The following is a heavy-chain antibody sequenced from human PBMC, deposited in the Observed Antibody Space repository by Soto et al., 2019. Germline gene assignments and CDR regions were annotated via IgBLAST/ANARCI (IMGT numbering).Heavy chain of an antibody. CDR2: IYYSGST. CDR1: GGSISSGGYS. V-gene: IGHV4-61*08. CDR3: ARHMDTTGNEAFDS. D-gene: IGHD1-1*01. Sequence: TSETLSLTCDVSGGSISSGGYSLSWIRQPPGKGLEWIGYIYYSGSTNYNPSLKSRVTISIDTSKNQFSLKLNSVTAADTAVYYCARHMDTTGNEAFDSWGQGALVTVSS. J-gene: IGHJ4*02.